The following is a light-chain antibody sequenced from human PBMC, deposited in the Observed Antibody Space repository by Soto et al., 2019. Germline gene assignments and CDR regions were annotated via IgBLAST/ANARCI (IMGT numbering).Light chain of an antibody. J-gene: IGLJ1*01. CDR2: DVF. CDR1: SSDVGAYNY. V-gene: IGLV2-14*03. Sequence: QPVLTQPASVSGSPGQSITISCTGTSSDVGAYNYVSWYQQHPGKVPRLIIYDVFNRPSGVSARFSGAKSGNTASLTISGLQAEDEADYYCCSYTNSITRVFGTGTKLTVL. CDR3: CSYTNSITRV.